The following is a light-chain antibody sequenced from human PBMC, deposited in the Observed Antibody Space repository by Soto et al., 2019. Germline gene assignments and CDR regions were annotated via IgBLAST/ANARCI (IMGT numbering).Light chain of an antibody. J-gene: IGLJ1*01. Sequence: QSALTQPASVSGSPGQSITSSCTGTSSDVGGYNYVSWYQQHPVKAPKLMIYDVTTRPSGVSDRFSGSKSGNTASLTISGLQAEDEADYYCRSYTSSSTPYVFGTGTKLTVL. CDR1: SSDVGGYNY. V-gene: IGLV2-14*01. CDR3: RSYTSSSTPYV. CDR2: DVT.